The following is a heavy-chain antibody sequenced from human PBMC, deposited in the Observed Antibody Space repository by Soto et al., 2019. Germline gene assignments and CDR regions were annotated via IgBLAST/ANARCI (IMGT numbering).Heavy chain of an antibody. CDR3: ARDLAVGLVDY. CDR2: ISAYNGNT. D-gene: IGHD6-19*01. Sequence: QVQLVQSGAEVKKPGASVKVSCKASGYIFTSYGISWVRQATGQGLEWMGWISAYNGNTKYAQKLQGRVTMTTDTSTSTAYMEVRSLRSDDTGVYYCARDLAVGLVDYWGQGTLVTVSS. CDR1: GYIFTSYG. J-gene: IGHJ4*02. V-gene: IGHV1-18*01.